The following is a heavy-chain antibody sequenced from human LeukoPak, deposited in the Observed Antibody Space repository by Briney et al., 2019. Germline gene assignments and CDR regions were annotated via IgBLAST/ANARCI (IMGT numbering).Heavy chain of an antibody. CDR3: ARNKRASQYYFDY. CDR2: ISDSGSPI. V-gene: IGHV3-48*01. Sequence: PGGSLRLSCAASGFSFSGHSMNWVRQAPGRGLEWVAFISDSGSPIYYADSVRGRFTISRDNADNSLHLQMNSLRAEDSAVYFCARNKRASQYYFDYWGQGALVTVSS. D-gene: IGHD2-2*01. CDR1: GFSFSGHS. J-gene: IGHJ4*02.